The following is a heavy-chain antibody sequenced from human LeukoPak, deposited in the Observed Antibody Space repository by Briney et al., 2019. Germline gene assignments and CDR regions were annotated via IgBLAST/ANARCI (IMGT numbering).Heavy chain of an antibody. J-gene: IGHJ3*02. CDR2: ISYDGSNK. CDR3: AKDLNYGDSLTAFDI. V-gene: IGHV3-30*18. D-gene: IGHD4-17*01. CDR1: GFTVTDNY. Sequence: GGSLRLSCAASGFTVTDNYMNWVRQSSGKGLEWVSVISYDGSNKYYADSVKGRFTISRDNSKNTLYLQMSSLRAEDTAVYYCAKDLNYGDSLTAFDIWGQGTMVTVSS.